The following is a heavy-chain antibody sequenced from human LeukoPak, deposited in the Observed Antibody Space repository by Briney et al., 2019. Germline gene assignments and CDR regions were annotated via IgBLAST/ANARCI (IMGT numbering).Heavy chain of an antibody. V-gene: IGHV3-23*01. CDR1: GFTFSNYA. CDR2: ISGSSGLT. Sequence: GGPLRLSCAASGFTFSNYAMSWVRQAPGRGLEWVSAISGSSGLTYYADSVKGRFTISRDNSKNTLFLQMNSLRAEDTAVYYCVRRGESASYGDYRFDYWGQGTLVTVSS. J-gene: IGHJ4*02. CDR3: VRRGESASYGDYRFDY. D-gene: IGHD4-17*01.